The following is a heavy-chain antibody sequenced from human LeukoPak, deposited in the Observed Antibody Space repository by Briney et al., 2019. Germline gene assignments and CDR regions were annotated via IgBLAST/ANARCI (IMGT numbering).Heavy chain of an antibody. CDR1: GYTFTSYY. CDR3: AADPYYYDSGWFYF. D-gene: IGHD3-22*01. CDR2: INPTGSST. J-gene: IGHJ5*01. Sequence: ASVKVSCKASGYTFTSYYMHWVRQAPGQGLEWMGVINPTGSSTNYAEKFQGRVTMTRDTSTSTAYMEMSSLRSEDTAVYYCAADPYYYDSGWFYFWGQGTLVIVSS. V-gene: IGHV1-46*03.